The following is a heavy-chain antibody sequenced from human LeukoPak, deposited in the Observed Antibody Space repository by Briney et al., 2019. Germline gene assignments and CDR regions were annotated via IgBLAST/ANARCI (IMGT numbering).Heavy chain of an antibody. CDR2: IYYSGST. CDR3: ARHGGSGYDSSAAPDY. J-gene: IGHJ4*02. CDR1: GGSISSSSYY. D-gene: IGHD5-12*01. Sequence: SETLSLTCTVSGGSISSSSYYWGWIRQPPGKGLEWIGSIYYSGSTYYNPSLKSRVTISVDTSKNQFSLKLSSVTAADTAVYYCARHGGSGYDSSAAPDYWGQGTLVTVSS. V-gene: IGHV4-39*01.